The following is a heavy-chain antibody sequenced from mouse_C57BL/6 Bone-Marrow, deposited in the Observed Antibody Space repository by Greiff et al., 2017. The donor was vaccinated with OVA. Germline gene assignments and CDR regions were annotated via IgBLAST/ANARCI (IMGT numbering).Heavy chain of an antibody. V-gene: IGHV1-19*01. CDR1: GYTFTDYY. CDR2: INPYNGGT. D-gene: IGHD2-4*01. J-gene: IGHJ2*01. CDR3: ARRDYHYFDY. Sequence: EVQLVESGPVLVKPGASVKMSCKASGYTFTDYYMNWVKQSHGKSLEWIGVINPYNGGTSYNQKFKGKATLTVDKSSSTAYMELNSLTSEDSAVYYCARRDYHYFDYWGQGTTLTVSS.